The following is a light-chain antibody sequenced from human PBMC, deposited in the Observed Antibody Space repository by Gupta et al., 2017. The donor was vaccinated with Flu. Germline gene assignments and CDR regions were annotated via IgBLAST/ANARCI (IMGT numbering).Light chain of an antibody. V-gene: IGKV3-20*01. Sequence: EIVLTQSPGTLSLPPGERATLSCRASQRVNSRYLAWYQHKRGQAPRVLIYGASSRATGIPDRFSGSGSGTDFTLTISSLDPEDFAVYYCQQYSASPWTFGQGTRVEIK. J-gene: IGKJ1*01. CDR1: QRVNSRY. CDR2: GAS. CDR3: QQYSASPWT.